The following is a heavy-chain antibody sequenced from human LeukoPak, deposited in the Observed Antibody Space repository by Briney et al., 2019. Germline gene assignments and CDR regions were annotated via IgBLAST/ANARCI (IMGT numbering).Heavy chain of an antibody. Sequence: GGSLRLSCAASGFTFSSYGMHWVRQAPGKGLEWVAVIWYDGSNKYYADSVKGRFTISRDNSKNTLYLQMNSLRAEDTAVYYCARGHDSSGFGPFDYWGQGTLVTVSS. J-gene: IGHJ4*02. CDR3: ARGHDSSGFGPFDY. CDR1: GFTFSSYG. CDR2: IWYDGSNK. V-gene: IGHV3-33*01. D-gene: IGHD3-22*01.